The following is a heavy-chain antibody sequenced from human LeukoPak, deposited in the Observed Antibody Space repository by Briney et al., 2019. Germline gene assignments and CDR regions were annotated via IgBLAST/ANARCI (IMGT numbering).Heavy chain of an antibody. CDR1: GFTLRTSW. CDR2: IKQDGSEK. Sequence: GGSLRLSCAASGFTLRTSWMSWVRQAPGKGLEWVGNIKQDGSEKNYVDSVKGRFTISRDNAKNSLYLQMNSLRAEDTDVYYCAKDGGGPLDWGQGTLVTVSS. D-gene: IGHD3-10*01. V-gene: IGHV3-7*01. CDR3: AKDGGGPLD. J-gene: IGHJ4*02.